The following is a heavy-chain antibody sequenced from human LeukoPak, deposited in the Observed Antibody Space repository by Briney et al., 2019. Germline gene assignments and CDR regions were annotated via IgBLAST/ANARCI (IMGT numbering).Heavy chain of an antibody. J-gene: IGHJ4*02. V-gene: IGHV4-30-2*01. CDR1: GVSISNGGYS. Sequence: SQTLSLTCAVSGVSISNGGYSWSWIRQPPGKGLEWIGYIYYSGSTYYNPSLKSRVTISVDRSKNQFSLKLSSVTAADTAVYYCARAPATNGDYSADYWGQGTLVTVSS. CDR3: ARAPATNGDYSADY. CDR2: IYYSGST. D-gene: IGHD4-17*01.